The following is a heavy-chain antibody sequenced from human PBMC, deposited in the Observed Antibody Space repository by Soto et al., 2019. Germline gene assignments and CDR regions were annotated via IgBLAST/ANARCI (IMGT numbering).Heavy chain of an antibody. J-gene: IGHJ6*02. CDR2: IIPIFGTA. D-gene: IGHD5-18*01. V-gene: IGHV1-69*01. CDR1: GGTFSSYA. Sequence: QVQLVQSGAEVKKPGSSAKVSCKASGGTFSSYAISWVRQAPGQGLEWMGGIIPIFGTANYAQKFQGRVTITADESTSTAYMELSSLRSEDTAVYYCAREFRYSYGYSPAFYYYYYGMDVWGQGTTVTVSS. CDR3: AREFRYSYGYSPAFYYYYYGMDV.